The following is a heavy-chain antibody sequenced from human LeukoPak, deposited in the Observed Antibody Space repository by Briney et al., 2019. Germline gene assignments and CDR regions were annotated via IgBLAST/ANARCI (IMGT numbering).Heavy chain of an antibody. V-gene: IGHV1-69*04. J-gene: IGHJ4*02. CDR3: ARDAIFGVVNED. Sequence: ASVKVSCKASGVTFSSYAISWVRQAPGQGLEWMGRIIPILGIANYAQKFQGRVTITADKSTSTAYMELSSLRSEDTAVYYCARDAIFGVVNEDWGQGTLVTVSS. CDR1: GVTFSSYA. D-gene: IGHD3-3*01. CDR2: IIPILGIA.